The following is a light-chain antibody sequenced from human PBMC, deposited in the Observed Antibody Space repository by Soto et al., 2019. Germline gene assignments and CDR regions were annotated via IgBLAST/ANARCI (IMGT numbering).Light chain of an antibody. CDR1: SSDVGGYNY. J-gene: IGLJ1*01. V-gene: IGLV2-14*01. CDR3: SSYTRSSSDV. CDR2: DVS. Sequence: QSALTQPAFVSGSPGQSITISCSGTSSDVGGYNYVSWYQQHPGKAPKLMIYDVSNRPSGVSNRFSGSKSGNTSSLTISGLQSEDDADYYCSSYTRSSSDVFGTGTKLTVL.